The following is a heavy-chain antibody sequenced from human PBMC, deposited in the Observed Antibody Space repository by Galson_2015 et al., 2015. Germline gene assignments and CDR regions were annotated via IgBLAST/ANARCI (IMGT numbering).Heavy chain of an antibody. V-gene: IGHV4-61*02. J-gene: IGHJ3*02. CDR1: GGSISSGSSY. Sequence: LSLTCTVSGGSISSGSSYWSWIRQPAGKGLEWIGRIYTSGSTNYNPSLKSRVTISVDTSKNQFSLKLSSVTAADTAVYYCARYIAAAAHGAFDIWGQGTMVTVSS. D-gene: IGHD6-13*01. CDR2: IYTSGST. CDR3: ARYIAAAAHGAFDI.